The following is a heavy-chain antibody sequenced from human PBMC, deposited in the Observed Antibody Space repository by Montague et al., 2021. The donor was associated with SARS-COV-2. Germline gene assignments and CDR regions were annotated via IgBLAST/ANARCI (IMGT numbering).Heavy chain of an antibody. V-gene: IGHV3-9*01. CDR1: GFIVEDYA. Sequence: SLRLSCAASGFIVEDYALHWVRQAPGKGLEWVSGISWNIGSLAYSYSXXVLFTISRENAKNSLYLQMSSLRPEDTALYYCAKDGGHSSGYYYEGGFDSWGQGTPVTVSS. J-gene: IGHJ4*02. D-gene: IGHD3-22*01. CDR2: ISWNIGSL. CDR3: AKDGGHSSGYYYEGGFDS.